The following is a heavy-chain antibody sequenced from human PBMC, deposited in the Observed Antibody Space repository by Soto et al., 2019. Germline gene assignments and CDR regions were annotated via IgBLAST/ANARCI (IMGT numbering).Heavy chain of an antibody. Sequence: PGGSLRLSCAASGSTFSSYGMHWVRQAPGKGLEWVAVIWYDGSNKYYADSVKGRFTISRDNSKNTLYLQMNSLRAEDTAVYYCARDLDYGSGSYPYYGMDVWGQGTTVTVSS. CDR2: IWYDGSNK. J-gene: IGHJ6*02. CDR3: ARDLDYGSGSYPYYGMDV. D-gene: IGHD3-10*01. V-gene: IGHV3-33*01. CDR1: GSTFSSYG.